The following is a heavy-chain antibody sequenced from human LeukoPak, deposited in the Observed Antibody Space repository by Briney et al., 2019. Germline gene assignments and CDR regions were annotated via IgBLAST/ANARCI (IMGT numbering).Heavy chain of an antibody. CDR3: ARVGQAGYVGYPLDY. J-gene: IGHJ4*02. V-gene: IGHV3-74*01. D-gene: IGHD5-12*01. CDR2: INSDGSST. Sequence: PGGSLRLSCAASGFTLSSYWMHWVRQAPGKGLMWVSRINSDGSSTSYADSVKGRFTISRDNAKNTLYLQMNSLRAEDTAVFYCARVGQAGYVGYPLDYRGQGTLVTVSS. CDR1: GFTLSSYW.